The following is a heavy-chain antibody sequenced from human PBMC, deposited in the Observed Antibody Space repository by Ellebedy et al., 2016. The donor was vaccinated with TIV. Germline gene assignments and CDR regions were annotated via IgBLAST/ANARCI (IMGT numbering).Heavy chain of an antibody. Sequence: PGGSLRLSCAASGFTFSSYWMTWVRQAPGKGLEWVGIIWHDGSHSYYADSVKGRFTISRDNSKHTVDLQMNSLRADDTAVYYCASEIVGTTDFDYWGQGTLVTVSS. CDR2: IWHDGSHS. CDR1: GFTFSSYW. D-gene: IGHD1-26*01. V-gene: IGHV3-33*08. CDR3: ASEIVGTTDFDY. J-gene: IGHJ4*02.